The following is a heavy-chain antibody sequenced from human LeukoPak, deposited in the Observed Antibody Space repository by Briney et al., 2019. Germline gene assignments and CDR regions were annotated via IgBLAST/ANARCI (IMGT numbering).Heavy chain of an antibody. Sequence: SETLSPTCSVSGGSISSYYWSWIRQPPGKGLEWIGYIYYNGRTHYNPSLESRVTISVDTSKNQFSLQLHSVTAADTAVYYCARVFCSSTSXQKXXXYWXQGSLVTVSS. J-gene: IGHJ4*02. V-gene: IGHV4-59*01. CDR2: IYYNGRT. CDR3: ARVFCSSTSXQKXXXY. D-gene: IGHD2-2*01. CDR1: GGSISSYY.